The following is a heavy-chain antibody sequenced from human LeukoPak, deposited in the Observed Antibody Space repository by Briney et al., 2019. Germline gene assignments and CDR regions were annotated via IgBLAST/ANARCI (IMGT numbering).Heavy chain of an antibody. Sequence: GASLKASCKTYGYTFSDYNLSWVRQAAGQGLEWMGWISTYNGNTKYAQNLQGRVTMTTDTSTSTAYMELRSLRSDDTAVYYCARDLDWVFDLWGRGTLVTVPS. CDR1: GYTFSDYN. V-gene: IGHV1-18*01. J-gene: IGHJ2*01. CDR2: ISTYNGNT. CDR3: ARDLDWVFDL. D-gene: IGHD3-9*01.